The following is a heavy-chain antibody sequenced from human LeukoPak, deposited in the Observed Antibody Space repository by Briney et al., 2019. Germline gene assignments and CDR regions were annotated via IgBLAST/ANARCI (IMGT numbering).Heavy chain of an antibody. CDR3: ARRYSSSSFWFDP. V-gene: IGHV4-59*04. D-gene: IGHD6-13*01. Sequence: SETLSLTCTVSGGSISSYYWSWIRQPPGKGLKWIGYIYYSGSTYYNPSLKSRVTISVDTSKNQFSLKLSSVTAADTAVYYCARRYSSSSFWFDPWGQGTLVTVSS. CDR2: IYYSGST. J-gene: IGHJ5*02. CDR1: GGSISSYY.